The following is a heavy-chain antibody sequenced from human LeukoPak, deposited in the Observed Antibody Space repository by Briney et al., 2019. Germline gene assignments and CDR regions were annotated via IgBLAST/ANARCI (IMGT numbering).Heavy chain of an antibody. D-gene: IGHD6-13*01. CDR3: ARGAYSSSWSFSP. J-gene: IGHJ5*02. CDR1: GFTFSSYG. Sequence: GGSLRLSCAASGFTFSSYGMHWVRQAPGKGLEWVAVISYDGSNKYYADSVKGRFTISRDNSKDTLYVQMNSLRTEDTAVYYCARGAYSSSWSFSPWGQGTLVTVFS. CDR2: ISYDGSNK. V-gene: IGHV3-30*03.